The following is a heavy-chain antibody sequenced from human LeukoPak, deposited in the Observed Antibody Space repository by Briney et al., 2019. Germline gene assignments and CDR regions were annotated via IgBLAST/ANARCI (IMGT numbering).Heavy chain of an antibody. J-gene: IGHJ4*02. D-gene: IGHD3-22*01. Sequence: GGSLRLSCAASGFTFSDYYMSWIRQAPGKGLEWVSYISSSGSTIHYADSVKGRFTISRDNAKNSLYLQMNSLRAEDTAVYYCAPHYYDSSGYSDYWGQGTLVTVSS. CDR3: APHYYDSSGYSDY. CDR2: ISSSGSTI. V-gene: IGHV3-11*04. CDR1: GFTFSDYY.